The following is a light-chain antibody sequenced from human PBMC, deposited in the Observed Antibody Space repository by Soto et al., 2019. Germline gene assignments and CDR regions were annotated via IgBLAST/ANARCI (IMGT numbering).Light chain of an antibody. V-gene: IGLV2-14*01. Sequence: ALTQPASVSGSPGQSITISCTGTSSDVGGYNYVSWYQQHPGKAPKLMIYEVSNRPSGVSNRFSGSKSGNTASLTISGLQAEDEADYYCSSYTSSSTRFGTGTKLTVL. CDR2: EVS. CDR1: SSDVGGYNY. J-gene: IGLJ1*01. CDR3: SSYTSSSTR.